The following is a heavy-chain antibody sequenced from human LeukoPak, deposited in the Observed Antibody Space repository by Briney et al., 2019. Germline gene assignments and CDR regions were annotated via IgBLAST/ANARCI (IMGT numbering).Heavy chain of an antibody. D-gene: IGHD3-22*01. CDR2: IIPIFGTA. J-gene: IGHJ4*02. V-gene: IGHV1-69*05. CDR3: ARDASAYYYDSSGYRFDY. CDR1: GGTLSSYA. Sequence: SVKVSCKASGGTLSSYAISWVRQAPGQGLEWMGRIIPIFGTANYAQKFQGRVTITTDESTSTAYMELSSLRSEDTAVYYCARDASAYYYDSSGYRFDYWGQGTLVTVSS.